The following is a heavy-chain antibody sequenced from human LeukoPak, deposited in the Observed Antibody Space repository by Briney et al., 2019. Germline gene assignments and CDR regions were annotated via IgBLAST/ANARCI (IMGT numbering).Heavy chain of an antibody. V-gene: IGHV3-23*01. J-gene: IGHJ5*02. CDR2: IIGSGGNT. CDR3: AKGVMSSGYYKYNWFDP. Sequence: GGSLRLSCVASGFTFSNYTMSWVRQAPGKGLECVSLIIGSGGNTYHADSVKGRFTISRDNSKNTLYLQMNSLRAEDTAVYYCAKGVMSSGYYKYNWFDPWGQGTLVTVSS. CDR1: GFTFSNYT. D-gene: IGHD3-22*01.